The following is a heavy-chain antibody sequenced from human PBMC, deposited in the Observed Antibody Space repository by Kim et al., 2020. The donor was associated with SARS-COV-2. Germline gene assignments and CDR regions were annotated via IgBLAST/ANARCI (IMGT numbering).Heavy chain of an antibody. V-gene: IGHV3-30*07. CDR3: ARDPVYDSSGYYDY. Sequence: DSVKGRFTISRDNSKNTLYLQMSSLRAEDTAVYYCARDPVYDSSGYYDYWGQGTLVTVSS. J-gene: IGHJ4*02. D-gene: IGHD3-22*01.